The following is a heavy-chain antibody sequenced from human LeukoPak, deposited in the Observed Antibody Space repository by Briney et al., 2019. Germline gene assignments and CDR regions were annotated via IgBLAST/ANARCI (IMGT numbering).Heavy chain of an antibody. CDR1: GFSLSTSGVG. CDR2: IYWDDDK. CDR3: AHRLQQLAVDAFDI. J-gene: IGHJ3*02. V-gene: IGHV2-5*02. Sequence: SGPTLVKPTQTLTLTCTFSGFSLSTSGVGVGWIRQPPGKALEWLALIYWDDDKRYSPSLKSRLTITKDTSKNQVVLTMTNMDPVDTATYYCAHRLQQLAVDAFDIWGQGTMVTVSS. D-gene: IGHD6-13*01.